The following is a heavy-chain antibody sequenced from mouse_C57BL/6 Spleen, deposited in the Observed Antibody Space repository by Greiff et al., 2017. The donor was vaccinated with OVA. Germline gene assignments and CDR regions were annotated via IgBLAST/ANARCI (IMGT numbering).Heavy chain of an antibody. Sequence: VQLQQSGAELVKPGASVKLSCKASGYTFTSYWMHWVKQRPGQGLEWIGMIHPNSGSTNYNEKFKSKATLTVDKSSSTAYMQLSSLTSEDAAVYYCARSSPWYFDVWGTGTTVTVSS. CDR3: ARSSPWYFDV. CDR2: IHPNSGST. V-gene: IGHV1-64*01. CDR1: GYTFTSYW. J-gene: IGHJ1*03.